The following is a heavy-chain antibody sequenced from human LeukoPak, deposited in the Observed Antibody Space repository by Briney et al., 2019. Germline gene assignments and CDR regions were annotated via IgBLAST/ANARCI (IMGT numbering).Heavy chain of an antibody. D-gene: IGHD3-10*01. J-gene: IGHJ4*02. CDR1: VYTLTELS. CDR3: ATDTSMVRGVIFHY. CDR2: FDPEDGET. V-gene: IGHV1-24*01. Sequence: GASVKVSCKVSVYTLTELSMHWVRQAPGKGLEWMGGFDPEDGETIYAQKFQGRVTMTEDTSTDTAYMELSSLRSEDTAVYYCATDTSMVRGVIFHYWGQGTLVSVSS.